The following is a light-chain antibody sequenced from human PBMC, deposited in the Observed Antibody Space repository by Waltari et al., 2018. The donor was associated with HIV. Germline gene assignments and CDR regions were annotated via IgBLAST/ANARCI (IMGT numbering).Light chain of an antibody. CDR3: ASYTAFSTLL. J-gene: IGLJ2*01. CDR2: DVK. CDR1: SSDVGRYDY. Sequence: QSALTQPASVSGSPGQSITISCTGSSSDVGRYDYVSWYQQHPGEVPKLIIFDVKGRQSGVSDRFSASKADNTASLTISGLQAEDEAHYYCASYTAFSTLLFGGGTRLTVL. V-gene: IGLV2-14*03.